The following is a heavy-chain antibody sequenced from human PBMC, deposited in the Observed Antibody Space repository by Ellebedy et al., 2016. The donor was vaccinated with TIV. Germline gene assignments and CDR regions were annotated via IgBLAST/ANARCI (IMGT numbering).Heavy chain of an antibody. CDR2: IYYTGST. J-gene: IGHJ5*02. CDR3: ARWFGELLYVRWFDA. D-gene: IGHD3-10*01. Sequence: GSLRLSCTVSGGSLSRSSSYWGWIRQSSQKGLEWIGSIYYTGSTFYNPSLKSRVTISVDTSKSHFSLRLTSVTAADTAVYFCARWFGELLYVRWFDAWGQGSLVTVSS. V-gene: IGHV4-39*01. CDR1: GGSLSRSSSY.